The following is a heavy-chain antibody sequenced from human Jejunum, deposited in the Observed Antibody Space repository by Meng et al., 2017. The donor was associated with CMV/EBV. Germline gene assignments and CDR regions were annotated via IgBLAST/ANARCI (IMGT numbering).Heavy chain of an antibody. V-gene: IGHV3-64*04. CDR3: SSSCSGATCYDYYGMDV. Sequence: GVRQAPGRGLEYVSGINSNGGSPYYADSVKGRFTFSRDDSENTAYLQMNSLKTEDTAVYYCSSSCSGATCYDYYGMDVWGQGTTVTVSS. J-gene: IGHJ6*02. CDR2: INSNGGSP. D-gene: IGHD2-15*01.